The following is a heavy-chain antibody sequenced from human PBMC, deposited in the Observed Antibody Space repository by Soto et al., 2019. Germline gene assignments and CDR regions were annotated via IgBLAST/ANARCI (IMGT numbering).Heavy chain of an antibody. D-gene: IGHD6-19*01. CDR3: ARGIAVAGEEFYYYGMDV. J-gene: IGHJ6*02. CDR1: GYTFTGYY. V-gene: IGHV1-2*02. CDR2: INPNSGGT. Sequence: QVQLVQSGAEVKKPGASVKVSCKASGYTFTGYYMHWVRQAPGQGLEWMGWINPNSGGTNYAQKFQGRVTMTRDTSISTAYMELSRLRSDDTAVYYCARGIAVAGEEFYYYGMDVWGQGTTVTVSS.